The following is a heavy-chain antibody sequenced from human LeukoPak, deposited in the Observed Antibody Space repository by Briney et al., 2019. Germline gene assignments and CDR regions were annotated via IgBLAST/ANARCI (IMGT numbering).Heavy chain of an antibody. Sequence: PGGSLRLSCAASGFTFSSYAMSWVRQAPGKGLEWVANIKQDGSEKYYVDSVKGRFTISRDNAKNSLYLQMNSLRAEDTAVYYCARDFLGVFWSGYYYFDYWGQGTLVTVSS. D-gene: IGHD3-3*01. CDR1: GFTFSSYA. CDR2: IKQDGSEK. V-gene: IGHV3-7*01. CDR3: ARDFLGVFWSGYYYFDY. J-gene: IGHJ4*02.